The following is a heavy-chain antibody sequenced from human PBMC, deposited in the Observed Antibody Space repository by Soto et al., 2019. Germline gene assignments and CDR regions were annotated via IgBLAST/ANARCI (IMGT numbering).Heavy chain of an antibody. CDR1: GYTLTELS. D-gene: IGHD3-3*01. J-gene: IGHJ5*02. CDR3: ATYPPTIFGVVIYNWFDP. Sequence: ASVKVSCKVSGYTLTELSMHWVRQAPGKGXEWMGGFDPEDGETIYAQKFQGRVTMTEDTSTDTAYMELSSLRSEDTAVYYCATYPPTIFGVVIYNWFDPWGQGTLVTVFS. CDR2: FDPEDGET. V-gene: IGHV1-24*01.